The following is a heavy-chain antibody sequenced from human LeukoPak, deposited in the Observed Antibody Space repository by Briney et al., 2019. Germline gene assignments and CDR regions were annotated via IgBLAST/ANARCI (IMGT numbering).Heavy chain of an antibody. Sequence: ASVKVSCKASGYTFTGYYMHWVRQAPGQALELMGRINPNSSGTNYAQKFQGRVTMTRDTSISTAYMELSRLRSDDTAVYYCARDGGSPNYYDSSGVLAFDYWGQGTLVTVSS. CDR1: GYTFTGYY. CDR2: INPNSSGT. CDR3: ARDGGSPNYYDSSGVLAFDY. D-gene: IGHD3-22*01. J-gene: IGHJ4*02. V-gene: IGHV1-2*06.